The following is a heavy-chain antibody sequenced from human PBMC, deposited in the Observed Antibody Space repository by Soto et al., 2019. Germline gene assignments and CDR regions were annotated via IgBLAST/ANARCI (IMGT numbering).Heavy chain of an antibody. Sequence: LGESRKISCXGSGYSFTSYWIGWVRQMPGKGLEWMGIIYPGDSDTRYSPSFQGQVTISADKSISTAYLQWSSLKASDTAMYYCATAPDRVGAITSFDYWGQGTLVTVSS. D-gene: IGHD1-26*01. V-gene: IGHV5-51*01. CDR3: ATAPDRVGAITSFDY. CDR2: IYPGDSDT. J-gene: IGHJ4*02. CDR1: GYSFTSYW.